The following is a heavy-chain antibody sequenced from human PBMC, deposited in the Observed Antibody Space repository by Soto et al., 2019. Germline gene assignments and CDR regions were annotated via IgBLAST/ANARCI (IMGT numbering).Heavy chain of an antibody. CDR2: IYYSGST. CDR3: ARRRNYFDY. CDR1: GGSISSYY. J-gene: IGHJ4*02. V-gene: IGHV4-59*08. Sequence: SETLSHTYTVSGGSISSYYWSWIRQPPGKGLEWIGYIYYSGSTNYNPSLKSRVTISVDTSKNQFSLKLSSVTAADTAVYYCARRRNYFDYWGQGTLVTVS.